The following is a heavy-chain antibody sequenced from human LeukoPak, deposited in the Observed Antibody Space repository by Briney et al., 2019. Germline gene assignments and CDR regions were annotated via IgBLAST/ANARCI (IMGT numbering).Heavy chain of an antibody. V-gene: IGHV4-39*07. CDR3: ARGSPMVRGPIYFDY. J-gene: IGHJ4*02. D-gene: IGHD3-10*01. CDR1: GGSISSSSYY. CDR2: IYYSGST. Sequence: PSETLSLTCTVSGGSISSSSYYWGWIRQPPGKGLEWIGSIYYSGSTYYNPSLKSRVTISVDTSKNQFSLKLSSVTAADTAVYYCARGSPMVRGPIYFDYWGQGTLVTVSS.